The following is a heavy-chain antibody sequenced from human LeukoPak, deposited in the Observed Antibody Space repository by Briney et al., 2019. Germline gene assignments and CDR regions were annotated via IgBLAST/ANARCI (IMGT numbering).Heavy chain of an antibody. CDR3: ARDLGYSSGPNY. V-gene: IGHV3-48*03. CDR2: ISGGSSFT. J-gene: IGHJ4*02. Sequence: GGSLRLSCAASGFTFSAYEMNWVRQAPGKGLEWVSYISGGSSFTYYVDSVKGRFTISRDNAKNSLYLQMNSLRAEDTAVYYCARDLGYSSGPNYWGQGTRVTVSS. D-gene: IGHD6-19*01. CDR1: GFTFSAYE.